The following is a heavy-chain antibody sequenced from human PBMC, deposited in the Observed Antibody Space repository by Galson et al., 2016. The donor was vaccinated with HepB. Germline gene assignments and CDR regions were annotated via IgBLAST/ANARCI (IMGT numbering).Heavy chain of an antibody. CDR1: GFTFSRHW. V-gene: IGHV3-7*01. Sequence: SLRLSCAASGFTFSRHWMAWVRQGPGKGLERVANISPDGSGKSYVDSVKGRFTISRDNAKNSLSLQMNTLRAEDTALYYCAREMFEGQWQRAFDIWGQGTMVTVSS. J-gene: IGHJ3*02. CDR3: AREMFEGQWQRAFDI. CDR2: ISPDGSGK. D-gene: IGHD6-19*01.